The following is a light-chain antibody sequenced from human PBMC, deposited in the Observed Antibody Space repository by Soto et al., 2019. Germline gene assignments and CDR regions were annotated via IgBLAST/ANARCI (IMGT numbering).Light chain of an antibody. V-gene: IGLV1-40*01. CDR2: GNA. CDR3: QSYDTSLTTLV. CDR1: SSNIGAGYD. J-gene: IGLJ2*01. Sequence: QSVLTQPPSVSGAPGQRVTISCTGRSSNIGAGYDVLWYQQLPGTAPKLLIYGNANRPSGVPDRCSGSKSGPSASLAITGLQTEDEADYYCQSYDTSLTTLVFGGGTKLTVL.